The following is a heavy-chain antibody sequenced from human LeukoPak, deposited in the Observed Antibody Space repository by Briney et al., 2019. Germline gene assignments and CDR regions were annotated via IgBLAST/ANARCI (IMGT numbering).Heavy chain of an antibody. CDR2: ISAYNGNT. CDR1: GYTFTGYY. Sequence: ASVKVSCKASGYTFTGYYMHWVRQAPGQGLEWMGWISAYNGNTSYAQKLQGRVTMTTDTSTSTAYMELRSLRSDDTAVYYCARGKVRPSSIAARYGMDVWGQGTTVTVSS. J-gene: IGHJ6*02. CDR3: ARGKVRPSSIAARYGMDV. V-gene: IGHV1-18*04. D-gene: IGHD6-6*01.